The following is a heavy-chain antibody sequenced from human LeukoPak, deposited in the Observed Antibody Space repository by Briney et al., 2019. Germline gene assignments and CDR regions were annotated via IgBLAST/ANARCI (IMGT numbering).Heavy chain of an antibody. V-gene: IGHV3-23*01. CDR3: ARVIAPRLDAFDV. CDR2: MTGTSGDT. J-gene: IGHJ3*01. Sequence: GGSPRLSCAASGFTFSDYAMTWVRQAPGKGLEGVSTMTGTSGDTFYADSVKGRFTISRDNSENTLFLQMNGLGAEDAAVYYCARVIAPRLDAFDVWGQGTMVTVSS. D-gene: IGHD6-6*01. CDR1: GFTFSDYA.